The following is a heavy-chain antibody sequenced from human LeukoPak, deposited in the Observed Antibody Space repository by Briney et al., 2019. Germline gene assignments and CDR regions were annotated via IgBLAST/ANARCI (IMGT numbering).Heavy chain of an antibody. D-gene: IGHD3-16*01. CDR2: INPSGGST. CDR1: GYTFTSYY. CDR3: ARAQRGGYFDY. V-gene: IGHV1-46*01. J-gene: IGHJ4*02. Sequence: GASVKVSCKASGYTFTSYYMHWVRQAPGQGLEWMGIINPSGGSTSYAQKFQGRVTMTRDTSKNQFSLKLSSVTAADTAVYYCARAQRGGYFDYWGQGTLVTVSS.